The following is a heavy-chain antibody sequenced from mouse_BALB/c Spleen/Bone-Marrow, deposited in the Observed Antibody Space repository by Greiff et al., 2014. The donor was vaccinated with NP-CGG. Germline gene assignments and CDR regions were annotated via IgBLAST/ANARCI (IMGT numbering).Heavy chain of an antibody. J-gene: IGHJ2*01. CDR3: ASYVYGYYFDY. CDR2: IDPANGNT. CDR1: GFNIKDTY. D-gene: IGHD2-2*01. Sequence: VQLQQSGAELVKPGASVKLSCTASGFNIKDTYMHWVKQRPEQGLDWIGRIDPANGNTKYDPKFQGKASITADTSSNTAYLQLSSLTSEDTAVYYCASYVYGYYFDYWGQGTTLTVSS. V-gene: IGHV14-3*02.